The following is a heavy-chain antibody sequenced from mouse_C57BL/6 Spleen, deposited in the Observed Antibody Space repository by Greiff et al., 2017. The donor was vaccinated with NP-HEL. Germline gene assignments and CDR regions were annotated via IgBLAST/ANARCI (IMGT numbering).Heavy chain of an antibody. Sequence: QVQLQQPGAELVKPGASVKMSCKASGYTFTSYWITWVKQRPGQGLEWIGDIYPGSGSTNYNEKFKSKATLTVDTSSSTAYMQLSSLTSEDSAVYYWAKSYYCKSRCWDFDVWGKGTTVTVSS. CDR1: GYTFTSYW. V-gene: IGHV1-55*01. D-gene: IGHD2-10*01. CDR3: AKSYYCKSRCWDFDV. J-gene: IGHJ1*03. CDR2: IYPGSGST.